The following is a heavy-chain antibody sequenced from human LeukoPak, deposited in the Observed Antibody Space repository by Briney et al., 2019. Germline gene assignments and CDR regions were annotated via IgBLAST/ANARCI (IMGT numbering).Heavy chain of an antibody. V-gene: IGHV3-30-3*01. Sequence: GGSLRLSCATSGFTFSSYAMHWVRQAPGKGLEWVAVISSGGDIEYYADSVKGRFTISRDRSENTLYLQMNSLRAEDTAVYYCARARDCSGTSCYRTFDYWGQGTLVTVSS. D-gene: IGHD2-2*01. J-gene: IGHJ4*02. CDR3: ARARDCSGTSCYRTFDY. CDR1: GFTFSSYA. CDR2: ISSGGDIE.